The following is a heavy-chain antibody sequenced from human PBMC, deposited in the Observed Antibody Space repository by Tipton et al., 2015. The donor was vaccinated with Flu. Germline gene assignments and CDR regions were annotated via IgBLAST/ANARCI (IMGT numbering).Heavy chain of an antibody. CDR3: ARGNYGRYYGMDV. CDR1: GFTFRLYG. V-gene: IGHV3-33*01. J-gene: IGHJ6*02. D-gene: IGHD4-11*01. CDR2: IWYDGSNQ. Sequence: SGFTFRLYGMHWVRQAPGKGLEWVAIIWYDGSNQYYADSVKGRFTISRDNSKNTLYLQMNSLRAEDTAVYYCARGNYGRYYGMDVWGQGTTVTVSS.